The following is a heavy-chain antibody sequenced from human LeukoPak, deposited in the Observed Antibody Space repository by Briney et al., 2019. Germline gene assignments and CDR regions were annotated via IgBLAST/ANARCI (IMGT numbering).Heavy chain of an antibody. Sequence: SETLSLTCSVSGGSISSHYWTWIRQPPGKGLEWIGYIHNSGSINYNPSLKSRVTISVDTSRNQFSLKLTSVTAADTAVYYCARWLYSSSWSRCFDPWGQGTLVTVSS. CDR3: ARWLYSSSWSRCFDP. CDR2: IHNSGSI. D-gene: IGHD6-13*01. V-gene: IGHV4-59*11. CDR1: GGSISSHY. J-gene: IGHJ5*02.